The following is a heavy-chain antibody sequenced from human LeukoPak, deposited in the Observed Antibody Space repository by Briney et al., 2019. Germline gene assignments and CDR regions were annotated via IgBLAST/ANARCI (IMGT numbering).Heavy chain of an antibody. D-gene: IGHD2-21*02. CDR2: INPNSGGT. CDR1: GYTFTGYY. V-gene: IGHV1-2*02. Sequence: ASVKVSCKASGYTFTGYYMHWVRQAPGQGLEWMGWINPNSGGTNYAQKFQGRVTVTRDASISTVYMELSRLRSDDTAVYYCARFSSGKYCGGDCNDYWGQGTPVTVSS. J-gene: IGHJ4*02. CDR3: ARFSSGKYCGGDCNDY.